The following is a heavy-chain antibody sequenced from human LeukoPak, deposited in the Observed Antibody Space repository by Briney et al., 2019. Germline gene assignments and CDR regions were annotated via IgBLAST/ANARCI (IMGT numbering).Heavy chain of an antibody. Sequence: SETLSLTCTVSGGSISGGDYYWSWIRQPPGKGLEWIGYIYYSGSTYYNPSLKSRVTISVDTSKNQFSLKLSSVTAADPAVYYCARDGPGIAAAGTGFDPWGQGTLVTVSS. D-gene: IGHD6-13*01. V-gene: IGHV4-30-4*01. CDR2: IYYSGST. J-gene: IGHJ5*02. CDR1: GGSISGGDYY. CDR3: ARDGPGIAAAGTGFDP.